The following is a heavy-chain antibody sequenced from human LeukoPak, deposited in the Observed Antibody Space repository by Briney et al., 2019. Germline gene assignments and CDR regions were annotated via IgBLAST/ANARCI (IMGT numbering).Heavy chain of an antibody. CDR3: ARGETYYYASGSTLGYYYNYMDV. CDR1: GGSISSYY. Sequence: PSETLSLTCTVSGGSISSYYWSGIRQPPGKGLEWIGYIYSSGSTNYNPSLKSRVTISLDTSKNQFSLKLSSVAAADTAVYYCARGETYYYASGSTLGYYYNYMDVWGKGTTVTVSS. J-gene: IGHJ6*03. V-gene: IGHV4-59*01. D-gene: IGHD3-10*01. CDR2: IYSSGST.